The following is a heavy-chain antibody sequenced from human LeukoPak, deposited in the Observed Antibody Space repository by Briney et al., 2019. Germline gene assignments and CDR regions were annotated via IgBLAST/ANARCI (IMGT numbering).Heavy chain of an antibody. V-gene: IGHV3-23*01. J-gene: IGHJ4*02. CDR1: GFTFSSYA. CDR3: AKCSDRSSCYFDH. CDR2: ITRSGGGT. Sequence: GGSLRLSCAAPGFTFSSYAMSWVRQAPGKGLEWVSTITRSGGGTYYADSVKGRFTISRDNSKNTLYLQMNSLRAEDTAVYSCAKCSDRSSCYFDHWGQGTLVTVSS. D-gene: IGHD6-13*01.